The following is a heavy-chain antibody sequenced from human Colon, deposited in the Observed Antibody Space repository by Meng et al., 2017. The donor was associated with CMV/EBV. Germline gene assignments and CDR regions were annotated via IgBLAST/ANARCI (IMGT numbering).Heavy chain of an antibody. CDR1: GDTFNGYY. J-gene: IGHJ6*02. V-gene: IGHV1-2*02. CDR2: INPNSGDT. CDR3: AREGGGVRRQLYFYGLDV. Sequence: ASVKVSCKASGDTFNGYYMHWVRQAPGQGREWMGWINPNSGDTNYAQKFQGRVTMTRDTSMTTAYLELGSLRSDDTAVYYCAREGGGVRRQLYFYGLDVWGQGTTVTVSS. D-gene: IGHD3-16*01.